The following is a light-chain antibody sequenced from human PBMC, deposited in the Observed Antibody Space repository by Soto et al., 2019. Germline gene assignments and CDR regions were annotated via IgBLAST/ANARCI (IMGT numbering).Light chain of an antibody. Sequence: EIVLTQSPATLSLSPGERATLSCRASQRVSIYLGWYQQKPGQAPRLLIYHASNRATGIPARFSGSGYGTDFTLTISRLEPEDFAVYFCQQRSSWPLTFGGGTKVEIK. CDR2: HAS. CDR3: QQRSSWPLT. J-gene: IGKJ4*01. CDR1: QRVSIY. V-gene: IGKV3-11*01.